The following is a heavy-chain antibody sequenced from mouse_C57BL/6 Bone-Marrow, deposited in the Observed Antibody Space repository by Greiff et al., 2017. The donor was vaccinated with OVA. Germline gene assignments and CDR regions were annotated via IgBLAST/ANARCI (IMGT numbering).Heavy chain of an antibody. CDR3: ASSLYYYGSSYYAMDY. D-gene: IGHD1-1*01. V-gene: IGHV1-80*01. J-gene: IGHJ4*01. CDR2: IYPGDGDT. CDR1: GYAFSSYW. Sequence: QVQLQQSGAELVKPGASVKISCKASGYAFSSYWMNWVKQRPGKGLEWIGQIYPGDGDTNYNGKFKGKATLTADKSSSTAYMQLSSLTSEDSAVYFCASSLYYYGSSYYAMDYWGQGTSVTVSS.